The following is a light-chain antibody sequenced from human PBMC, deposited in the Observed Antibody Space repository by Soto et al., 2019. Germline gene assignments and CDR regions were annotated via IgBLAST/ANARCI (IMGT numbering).Light chain of an antibody. CDR1: SSDLGAYDY. CDR3: RHHQRSGALSV. Sequence: QSVLPHPASVAGSPGQSITISCTGTSSDLGAYDYVSWYQHHPGKAPKLMIYEVSNRPSGVSNRFSGSTSGSTASLTISGLQTNDEADYYCRHHQRSGALSVFGT. J-gene: IGLJ1*01. CDR2: EVS. V-gene: IGLV2-14*01.